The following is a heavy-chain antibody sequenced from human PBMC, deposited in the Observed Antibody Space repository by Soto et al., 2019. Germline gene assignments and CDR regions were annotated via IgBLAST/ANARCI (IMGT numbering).Heavy chain of an antibody. D-gene: IGHD3-10*01. Sequence: QLQLQESGSGLVKPSQTLSLTCAVSDGSISSGGYSWSWIRQPPGKGLEWIGYIYHSGSTYYNPSLKSRVTISVDRSKNQFSLKLSSVTAADTAVYYCARADGSGIFDYWGQGTLVTVSS. CDR1: DGSISSGGYS. V-gene: IGHV4-30-2*01. J-gene: IGHJ4*02. CDR2: IYHSGST. CDR3: ARADGSGIFDY.